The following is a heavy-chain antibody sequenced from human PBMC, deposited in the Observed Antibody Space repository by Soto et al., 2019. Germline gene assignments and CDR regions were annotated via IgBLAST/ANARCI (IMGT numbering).Heavy chain of an antibody. V-gene: IGHV1-18*01. D-gene: IGHD6-19*01. CDR1: GYTFTSYG. CDR3: ARDPGYSRGWGGLSSYFDY. CDR2: ISAYNGNT. J-gene: IGHJ4*02. Sequence: QVQLVQSGAEVKKPGASVKVSCKASGYTFTSYGISWVRQAPGQGLEWMGWISAYNGNTNYAQKLQGRVTMTTDTXXSXAXXELRSMRSDDTAVYYCARDPGYSRGWGGLSSYFDYWGQGTLVTVSS.